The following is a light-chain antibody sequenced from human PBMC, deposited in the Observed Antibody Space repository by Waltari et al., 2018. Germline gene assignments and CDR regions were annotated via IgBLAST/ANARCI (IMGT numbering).Light chain of an antibody. V-gene: IGKV1-9*01. CDR2: PAS. Sequence: DIQLTQSPPFLSASVGDRVTITCRASLGIRSFLAWYQQKPGRAPKLLIYPASTLQSGVPSRFSGSGSGTDFTLTISSLQPEDFATYYCQHFHSYPLTFGGGTKVEIK. CDR1: LGIRSF. J-gene: IGKJ4*01. CDR3: QHFHSYPLT.